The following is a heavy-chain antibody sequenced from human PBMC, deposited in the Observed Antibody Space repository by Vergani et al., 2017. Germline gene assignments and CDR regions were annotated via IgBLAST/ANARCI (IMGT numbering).Heavy chain of an antibody. Sequence: QLQLQESGPGLVKPSETLSLTCTVSGGSISSSSYYWGWIRQPPGKGLEWIGRIYYSGSTYYNPSLKSRVTISVDTSKNQFSLKLCSVTSADTAVYYCVRYCSGGSCYVNAIDYGGQGTLVTVSS. D-gene: IGHD2-15*01. CDR3: VRYCSGGSCYVNAIDY. V-gene: IGHV4-39*01. CDR1: GGSISSSSYY. J-gene: IGHJ4*02. CDR2: IYYSGST.